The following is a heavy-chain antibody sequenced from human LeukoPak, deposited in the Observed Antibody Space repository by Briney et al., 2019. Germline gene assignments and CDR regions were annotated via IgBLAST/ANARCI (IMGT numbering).Heavy chain of an antibody. V-gene: IGHV3-23*01. CDR3: AKGWFYFDY. J-gene: IGHJ4*02. CDR1: GFSFSLYP. D-gene: IGHD3-9*01. Sequence: GGSLRLSCAASGFSFSLYPMNWVRQAPGKGLEWVSAISDSGGSTYYADSVKGRFTISRDNSKNTLYLQMNSLRAEDTAVYYCAKGWFYFDYWGQGTLVTVSS. CDR2: ISDSGGST.